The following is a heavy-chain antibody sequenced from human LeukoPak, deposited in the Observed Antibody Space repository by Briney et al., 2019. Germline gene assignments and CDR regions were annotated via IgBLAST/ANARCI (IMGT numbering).Heavy chain of an antibody. J-gene: IGHJ5*02. CDR1: GGSISTYC. CDR2: IFYSGST. Sequence: SETLSLTCAVSGGSISTYCWSWIRQPPGKGLEWIGYIFYSGSTNYNPSLKSRVTISVDTSKNQFSLKLSSVTAADTAVYYCARGKLVDYYDSSGYSYNWFDPWGQGTLVTVSS. CDR3: ARGKLVDYYDSSGYSYNWFDP. D-gene: IGHD3-22*01. V-gene: IGHV4-59*01.